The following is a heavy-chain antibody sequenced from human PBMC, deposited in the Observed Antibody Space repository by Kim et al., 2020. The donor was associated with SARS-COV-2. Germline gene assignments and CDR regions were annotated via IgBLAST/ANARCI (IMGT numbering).Heavy chain of an antibody. CDR1: GFTFSSYD. J-gene: IGHJ3*02. V-gene: IGHV3-13*04. D-gene: IGHD2-21*02. CDR2: IGTAGDT. CDR3: ARSVCGGDCHAGGAFDI. Sequence: GGSLRLSCAASGFTFSSYDMHWVRQATGKGLEWVSAIGTAGDTYYPGSVKGRFTISRENAKNSLYLQMNSLRAGDTAVYYCARSVCGGDCHAGGAFDIWGQGTMVTVSS.